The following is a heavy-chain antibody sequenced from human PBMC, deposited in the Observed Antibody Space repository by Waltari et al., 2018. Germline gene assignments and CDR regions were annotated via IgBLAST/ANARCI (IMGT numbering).Heavy chain of an antibody. CDR1: GISFSSYS. D-gene: IGHD2-21*02. V-gene: IGHV3-21*02. Sequence: EVQLVESGGGLVRPGGSLRLSCVGSGISFSSYSMKWARQAPGKGREWVSGMSVSSGQIGEADAVKGRFTIPRDNANESLYLQLNSRGAEDTAVYYCRAGVTTMWAQGSLVSCSS. CDR3: RAGVTTM. CDR2: MSVSSGQI. J-gene: IGHJ4*02.